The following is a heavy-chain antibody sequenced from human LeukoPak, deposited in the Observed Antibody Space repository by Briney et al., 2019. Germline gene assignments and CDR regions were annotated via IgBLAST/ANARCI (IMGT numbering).Heavy chain of an antibody. V-gene: IGHV3-64*01. Sequence: GSLRLSCAASGFTFSSYAMHWVRQAPGKGLEYVSAISSNGGSTYYANSVKGRFTISRDNSKNTLYLQMGSLRAEDMAVYYCARKTTSQAFDIWGQGTMVTVSS. CDR1: GFTFSSYA. CDR2: ISSNGGST. D-gene: IGHD4-17*01. CDR3: ARKTTSQAFDI. J-gene: IGHJ3*02.